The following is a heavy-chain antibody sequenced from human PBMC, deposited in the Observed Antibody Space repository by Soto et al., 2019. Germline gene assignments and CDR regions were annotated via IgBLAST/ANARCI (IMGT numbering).Heavy chain of an antibody. Sequence: GGSLRLSCAASGFTFSNYDMHWVRQGTGKGLEWLSGITTAGDTYYPGSVKGRFTISREKAKNSLYLQMNSLSAGDTAVYYCARELHGGSYGMDVWGQGTTVTVSS. CDR3: ARELHGGSYGMDV. CDR2: ITTAGDT. J-gene: IGHJ6*02. V-gene: IGHV3-13*01. CDR1: GFTFSNYD.